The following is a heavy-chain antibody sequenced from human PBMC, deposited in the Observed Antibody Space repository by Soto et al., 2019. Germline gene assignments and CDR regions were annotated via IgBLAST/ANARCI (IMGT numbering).Heavy chain of an antibody. CDR2: IKSDGRST. V-gene: IGHV3-74*01. J-gene: IGHJ2*01. CDR1: GFTFSSYW. Sequence: EVQLVESGGGLVQPGGSLRLSCAASGFTFSSYWMHWVRQAPGKGLVWVSHIKSDGRSTNYADSVKGRFTVSRDNARNTIYLQVNSLRAEDTAVYYCARVDSGYDSAWYFDLWGRGPLVTVSS. CDR3: ARVDSGYDSAWYFDL. D-gene: IGHD5-12*01.